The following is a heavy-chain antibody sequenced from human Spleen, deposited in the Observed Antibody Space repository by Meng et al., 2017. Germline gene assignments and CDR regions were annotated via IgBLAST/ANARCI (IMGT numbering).Heavy chain of an antibody. CDR3: ARDENISLGKLYGDY. CDR1: GYTFTAYY. Sequence: SVKVSCKPSGYTFTAYYIHWVRQAPGQGLEWMGHINPDTGDTLYAQKFQGRVSMTGDTSISTAYVELSGLRSDDTAVDYCARDENISLGKLYGDYWGQGTLVTVSS. CDR2: INPDTGDT. J-gene: IGHJ4*02. D-gene: IGHD2-2*02. V-gene: IGHV1-2*06.